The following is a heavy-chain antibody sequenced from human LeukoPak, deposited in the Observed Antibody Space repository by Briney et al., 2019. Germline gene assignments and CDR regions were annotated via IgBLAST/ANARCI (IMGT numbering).Heavy chain of an antibody. D-gene: IGHD6-19*01. Sequence: GGSLRLSCAASGFTSSSYSMSWVRQAPGKGLEWVANIKQDGSEKYYVDSVKGRFTISRDNAKNSLYLQMNSLRAEDTAVYYCARDRGSSGWYEFDYWGQGTLVTVSS. V-gene: IGHV3-7*01. CDR3: ARDRGSSGWYEFDY. J-gene: IGHJ4*02. CDR1: GFTSSSYS. CDR2: IKQDGSEK.